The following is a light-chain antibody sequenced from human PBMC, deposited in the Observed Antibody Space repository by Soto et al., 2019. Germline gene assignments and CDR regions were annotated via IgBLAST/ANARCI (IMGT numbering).Light chain of an antibody. CDR2: LGS. CDR3: VQALQSPPWT. V-gene: IGKV2-28*01. J-gene: IGKJ1*01. CDR1: QSLLHSNGYNY. Sequence: DIVVTQSPLTLPVTPGETASISCRSSQSLLHSNGYNYLHWYLQKPGQSPQLLIYLGSNRASGVPDRFSGSGSGTDFTLKISRVEAEDVGVYYCVQALQSPPWTFGQGTKVEIK.